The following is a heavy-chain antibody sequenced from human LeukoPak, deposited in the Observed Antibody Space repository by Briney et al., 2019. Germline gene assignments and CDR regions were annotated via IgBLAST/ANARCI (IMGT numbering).Heavy chain of an antibody. CDR1: GYIFGDYY. D-gene: IGHD1-1*01. CDR3: ARAVWNDAFDI. CDR2: INPNPGST. J-gene: IGHJ3*02. V-gene: IGHV1-46*01. Sequence: ASLKVSCKASGYIFGDYYMHWVRQAPGQGREWMGIINPNPGSTSYAQKFQGKLTVTRDTSTSTVYMELSSLIPDDTAVYYCARAVWNDAFDIWGQGTMVTVSS.